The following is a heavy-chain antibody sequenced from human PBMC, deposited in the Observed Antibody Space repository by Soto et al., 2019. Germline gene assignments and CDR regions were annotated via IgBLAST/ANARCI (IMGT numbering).Heavy chain of an antibody. D-gene: IGHD6-19*01. CDR2: INAGNGNT. CDR3: ARTENSIAVAGRPYYYYGMDV. J-gene: IGHJ6*02. V-gene: IGHV1-3*01. CDR1: GYTFTSYA. Sequence: GASVKVSCKASGYTFTSYAMHWMRQAPGQRLEWMGWINAGNGNTKYSQKFQGRVTITRDTSASTAYMELSSLRSEDTAVYYCARTENSIAVAGRPYYYYGMDVWGQGTTVTVSS.